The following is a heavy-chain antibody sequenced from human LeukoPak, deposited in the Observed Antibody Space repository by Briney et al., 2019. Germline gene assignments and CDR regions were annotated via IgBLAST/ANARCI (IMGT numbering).Heavy chain of an antibody. CDR2: ISGSGGST. D-gene: IGHD3-9*01. CDR3: AKAEIEEGSRYFDWLHGTPDYYFDY. Sequence: PGGSLRLSCAASGFTFSSYAMSWVRQAPGKGLEWVSTISGSGGSTYYADPVKGRFTISRGNSKNTLYLQMNSLRAEDTAVYYCAKAEIEEGSRYFDWLHGTPDYYFDYWGQGALVTVSS. J-gene: IGHJ4*02. CDR1: GFTFSSYA. V-gene: IGHV3-23*01.